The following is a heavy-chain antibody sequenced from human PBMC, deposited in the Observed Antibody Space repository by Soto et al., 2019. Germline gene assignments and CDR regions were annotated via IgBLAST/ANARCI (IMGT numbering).Heavy chain of an antibody. CDR2: SRNKANSYST. D-gene: IGHD1-26*01. CDR1: GFTFSDHY. V-gene: IGHV3-72*01. Sequence: EVQLVESGGGLVQPGGSLRLSCAASGFTFSDHYMDWVRQAPGKGLEWVGRSRNKANSYSTEYAVSVKGRFTISRNESKNSLYQQMNSLKTDDTAVYYCARFSGSYTRGLNYWGQGTLVTVSS. J-gene: IGHJ4*02. CDR3: ARFSGSYTRGLNY.